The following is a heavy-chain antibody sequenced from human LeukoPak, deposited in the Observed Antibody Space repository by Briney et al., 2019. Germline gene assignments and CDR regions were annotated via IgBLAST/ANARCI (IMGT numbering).Heavy chain of an antibody. CDR3: ARNYHSTSFDY. D-gene: IGHD2/OR15-2a*01. Sequence: ASVKVSCKASGYTFTSYGISWVRQAPGQVLEWMGWINPNSGGTNYAQKFQGRVTMTRDTSISTAYMELSRLRSDDTAVYYCARNYHSTSFDYWGQGTLVTVSS. J-gene: IGHJ4*02. V-gene: IGHV1-2*02. CDR1: GYTFTSYG. CDR2: INPNSGGT.